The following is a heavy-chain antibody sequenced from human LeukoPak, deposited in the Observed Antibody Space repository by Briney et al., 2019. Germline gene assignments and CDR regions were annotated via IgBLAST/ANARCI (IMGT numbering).Heavy chain of an antibody. CDR3: ARSFGGNSYLDY. D-gene: IGHD4-23*01. CDR1: GGSISTGGYS. CDR2: IYHSGSA. Sequence: SETLSLTCDVSGGSISTGGYSWSSIRQPPGKGLEWIGYIYHSGSAYYNPSLKSRITISVDRSKNHFSLRLSSVTAADTAVYYCARSFGGNSYLDYWGQGTLVTVSS. V-gene: IGHV4-30-2*01. J-gene: IGHJ4*02.